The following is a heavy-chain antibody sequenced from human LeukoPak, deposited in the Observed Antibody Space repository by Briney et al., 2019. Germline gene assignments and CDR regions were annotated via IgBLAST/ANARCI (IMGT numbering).Heavy chain of an antibody. CDR1: GFTFSDYA. V-gene: IGHV3-23*01. D-gene: IGHD6-13*01. CDR2: ISGSGDST. CDR3: AKDRQAAAPNVRFDP. Sequence: GGSLRLSCAASGFTFSDYAMSWVRQGPGKGLEWVSVISGSGDSTYYADSVKGRFSISRDNPKNTLYLQMNSLRAEDTAVYYCAKDRQAAAPNVRFDPWGQGTLVTVSS. J-gene: IGHJ5*02.